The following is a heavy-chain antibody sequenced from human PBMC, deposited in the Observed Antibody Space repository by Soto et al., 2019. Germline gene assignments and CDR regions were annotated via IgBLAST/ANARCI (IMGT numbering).Heavy chain of an antibody. V-gene: IGHV4-59*01. J-gene: IGHJ4*02. CDR2: IYYGGST. CDR3: ARNPGGDYFDY. CDR1: GGSISSYY. Sequence: SETLSLTCTVSGGSISSYYWGWIRQPPGKGLEWIGYIYYGGSTNNNPSLKSRVTISVDTSKNQFSLKLSSVTAADTAVYYCARNPGGDYFDYWGQGTLVTVSS.